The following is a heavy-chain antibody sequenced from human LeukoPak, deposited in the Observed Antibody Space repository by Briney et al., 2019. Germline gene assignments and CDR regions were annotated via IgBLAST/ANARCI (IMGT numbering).Heavy chain of an antibody. J-gene: IGHJ4*02. CDR1: GGSISGSYY. V-gene: IGHV4-39*07. CDR3: ARSGDYGDYHGIDY. CDR2: IYYSGST. D-gene: IGHD4-17*01. Sequence: SETLSLTCTVSGGSISGSYYWGWIRQPPGKGLEWIGSIYYSGSTYYNPSLKSRVTISVDTSKNQFSLKLSSVTAADTAVYYCARSGDYGDYHGIDYWGQGTLVTVSS.